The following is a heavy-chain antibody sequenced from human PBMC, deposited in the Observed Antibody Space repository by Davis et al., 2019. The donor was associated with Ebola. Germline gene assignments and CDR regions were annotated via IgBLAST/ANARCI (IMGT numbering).Heavy chain of an antibody. CDR2: INWNGGST. Sequence: GESLKISCAASGFTFDDYGMSWVRQAPGKGLEWVSGINWNGGSTGYADSVKGRFTISRDNAKNSLYLQMNSLRAEDTAVYYCARVVAVAYFDYWGQGTLVTVSS. D-gene: IGHD6-19*01. CDR3: ARVVAVAYFDY. J-gene: IGHJ4*02. CDR1: GFTFDDYG. V-gene: IGHV3-20*04.